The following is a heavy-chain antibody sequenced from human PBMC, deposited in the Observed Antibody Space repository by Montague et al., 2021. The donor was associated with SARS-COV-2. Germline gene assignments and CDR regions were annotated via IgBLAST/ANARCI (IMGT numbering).Heavy chain of an antibody. D-gene: IGHD6-19*01. J-gene: IGHJ4*02. V-gene: IGHV3-48*02. CDR2: FGSTGTI. Sequence: SLRLSCAASGFTFSSFSMNWVRQAPGKGLEWVAYFGSTGTITYADSVKGRFTISRDNDEKSGYLQMSSLRDEDIAVYYCLRGVRCIGWDYWGQGTLVTVSS. CDR1: GFTFSSFS. CDR3: LRGVRCIGWDY.